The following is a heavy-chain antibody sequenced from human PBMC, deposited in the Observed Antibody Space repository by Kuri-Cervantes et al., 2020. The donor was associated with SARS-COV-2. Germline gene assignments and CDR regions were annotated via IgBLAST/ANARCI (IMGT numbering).Heavy chain of an antibody. CDR2: IYHSGST. D-gene: IGHD6-19*01. CDR1: GGSISSGYY. J-gene: IGHJ3*02. Sequence: SETLSLTCTVSGGSISSGYYWGWIRQPPGKGLEWIGSIYHSGSTYYNPSLKSRVTISVDTSKNQFSLKLSSVTAADTAVYYCARQYLAVAPNAFDIWGQGTMVTVSS. V-gene: IGHV4-38-2*02. CDR3: ARQYLAVAPNAFDI.